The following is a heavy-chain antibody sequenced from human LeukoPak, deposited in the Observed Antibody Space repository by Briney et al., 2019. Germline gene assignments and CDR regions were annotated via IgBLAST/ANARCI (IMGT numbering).Heavy chain of an antibody. V-gene: IGHV4-59*01. CDR2: IYYSGST. CDR1: GGSISSYY. Sequence: SETLSLTCTVSGGSISSYYWSWIRQPPGKGLEWIGYIYYSGSTNYNPPLKSRVTISVDTSKNQFSLKLSSVTAADTAVYYCARGGHRRYYYTSGSAFDPWGQGTLVTVSS. J-gene: IGHJ5*02. CDR3: ARGGHRRYYYTSGSAFDP. D-gene: IGHD3-10*01.